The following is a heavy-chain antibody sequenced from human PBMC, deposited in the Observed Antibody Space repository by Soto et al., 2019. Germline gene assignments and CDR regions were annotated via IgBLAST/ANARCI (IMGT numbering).Heavy chain of an antibody. CDR3: AKDWGDGAGGGSYSDY. J-gene: IGHJ4*02. CDR2: ISYDGSNK. V-gene: IGHV3-30*18. CDR1: GFTFSSYG. D-gene: IGHD3-10*01. Sequence: QVQLVESGGGVVQPGRSLRLSCAASGFTFSSYGMHWVRQAPGKGLEWVAVISYDGSNKYYADSVKGRFTISRDNSKNTLYLLRNSVRAEDTAVYYCAKDWGDGAGGGSYSDYWGQGTLVTVSS.